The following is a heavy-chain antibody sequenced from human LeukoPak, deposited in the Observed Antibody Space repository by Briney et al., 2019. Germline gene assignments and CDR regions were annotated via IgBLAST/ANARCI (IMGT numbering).Heavy chain of an antibody. Sequence: SETLSLTCTVSGGSISSYYWSWIRQPPGKGLEWIGYIYYSGSTNYNPSLKSRVTISVDTSRNQFSLKLTSVIAADTAVYYCARGQGGNYYLNYFDYWGQGALVTVSS. CDR3: ARGQGGNYYLNYFDY. CDR1: GGSISSYY. J-gene: IGHJ4*02. CDR2: IYYSGST. D-gene: IGHD1-26*01. V-gene: IGHV4-59*01.